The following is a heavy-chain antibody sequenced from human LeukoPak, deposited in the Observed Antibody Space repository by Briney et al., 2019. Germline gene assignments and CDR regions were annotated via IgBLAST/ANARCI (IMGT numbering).Heavy chain of an antibody. V-gene: IGHV3-21*01. J-gene: IGHJ5*02. CDR3: VRSDWFDP. Sequence: PGGAPRPSCAGSGFNLSNYYMNRGRQAPGKGLEWVSSITVTTTFIYYGDSVKGRFTISRDTAKNTLYLQMNSLRVEDTAVYHCVRSDWFDPWGQGTLVTVSS. CDR2: ITVTTTFI. CDR1: GFNLSNYY.